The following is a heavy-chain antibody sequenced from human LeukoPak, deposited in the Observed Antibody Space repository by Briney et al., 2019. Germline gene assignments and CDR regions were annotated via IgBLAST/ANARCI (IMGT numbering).Heavy chain of an antibody. J-gene: IGHJ4*02. CDR2: ISSSSSYT. Sequence: PGGSLRLSCAASGFTFSDYYMSWIRQAPGKGLEWVSYISSSSSYTKYGDSVKGRFTISRDNAKNSLYLQVNSLRAEDTAVYYCARGPGTTASFDYWGQGTLVTVSS. V-gene: IGHV3-11*06. CDR3: ARGPGTTASFDY. CDR1: GFTFSDYY. D-gene: IGHD1-1*01.